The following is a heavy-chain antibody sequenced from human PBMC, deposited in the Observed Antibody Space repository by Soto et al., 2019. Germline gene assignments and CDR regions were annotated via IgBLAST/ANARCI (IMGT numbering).Heavy chain of an antibody. CDR3: ASRDAWGVLLAY. CDR2: IYFSGST. J-gene: IGHJ4*02. V-gene: IGHV4-31*02. Sequence: SETLSLTCTVSGGSINSGGYYWSWVRQLPGKGLEWIGYIYFSGSTYYNPSLESRLSILQDTSQNQFSLRLSSVSAADTALYYCASRDAWGVLLAYWGQGVLVTFSS. D-gene: IGHD3-16*01. CDR1: GGSINSGGYY.